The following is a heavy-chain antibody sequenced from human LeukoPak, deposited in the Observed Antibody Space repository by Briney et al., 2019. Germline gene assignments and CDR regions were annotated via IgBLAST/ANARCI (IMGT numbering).Heavy chain of an antibody. J-gene: IGHJ5*02. V-gene: IGHV4-4*02. CDR3: AREIPRPYNWFDP. CDR2: IYHSGST. CDR1: GGSISSGNW. Sequence: SGTLSLTCAVSGGSISSGNWWSWVRQPPGKGLEWIGEIYHSGSTNYNPSLKSRVTISVDKSKNQFSLKLSSVTAADTAVYYCAREIPRPYNWFDPWGQGTLVTVSS.